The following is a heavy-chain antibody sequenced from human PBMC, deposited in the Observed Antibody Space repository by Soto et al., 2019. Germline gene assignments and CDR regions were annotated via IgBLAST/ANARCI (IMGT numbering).Heavy chain of an antibody. CDR3: ARRSSSGFVNWFDP. V-gene: IGHV4-59*08. J-gene: IGHJ5*02. Sequence: SETLSLTCTVSGCSISSYYWSWIRQPPGKGLEWIGYIYYSGTTNYNPSLKSRVSISVDTSKNHFSLKVNSVTAADTAVYYCARRSSSGFVNWFDPWGQGTLVTVSS. CDR1: GCSISSYY. D-gene: IGHD6-19*01. CDR2: IYYSGTT.